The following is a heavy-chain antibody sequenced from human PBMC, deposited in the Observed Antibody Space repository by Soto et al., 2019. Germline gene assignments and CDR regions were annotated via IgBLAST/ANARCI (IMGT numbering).Heavy chain of an antibody. Sequence: GASVKVSCKASGGTFSSYAISWVRQAPGQGLEWMGGIIPIFGTANYAQKFQGRVTITADESTSTAYMELSSQRSEDTAVYYCARDSPYYYDSSGFMNYFDYCGQGTLVTVSS. D-gene: IGHD3-22*01. J-gene: IGHJ4*02. CDR3: ARDSPYYYDSSGFMNYFDY. CDR1: GGTFSSYA. CDR2: IIPIFGTA. V-gene: IGHV1-69*13.